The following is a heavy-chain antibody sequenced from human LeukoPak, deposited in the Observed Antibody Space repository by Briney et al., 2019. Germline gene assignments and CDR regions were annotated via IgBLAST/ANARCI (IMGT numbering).Heavy chain of an antibody. V-gene: IGHV4-59*01. CDR3: ARGGAARPHFQN. Sequence: SETLSLTCTVSGGSISTYYWNWIRQPPGKGLEWIGYIYHSGSTNYNPSLQSRVTISVDTSKNQFSLNLNSVTAADTAVYYCARGGAARPHFQNWGQGTLVTVSS. J-gene: IGHJ1*01. CDR1: GGSISTYY. D-gene: IGHD6-6*01. CDR2: IYHSGST.